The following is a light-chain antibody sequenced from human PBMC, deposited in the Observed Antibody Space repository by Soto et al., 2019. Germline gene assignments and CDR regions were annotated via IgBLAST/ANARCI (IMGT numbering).Light chain of an antibody. CDR3: QQYDIYSLT. CDR2: DVS. Sequence: DVQMTQSPSTLSAFVGDRVTITCRASQSINNLLAWYQQKPGKAPKFLIYDVSTLESGVPSRFSGSGSGTEFTLTISSLQPEDFATYYCQQYDIYSLTFGGVTKVDNK. CDR1: QSINNL. V-gene: IGKV1-5*01. J-gene: IGKJ4*01.